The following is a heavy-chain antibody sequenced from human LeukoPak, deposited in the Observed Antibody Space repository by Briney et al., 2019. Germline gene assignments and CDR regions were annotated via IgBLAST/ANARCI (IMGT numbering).Heavy chain of an antibody. Sequence: PSETLSLTCTVSGGSISSTSYYWGWIRQPPGKGLEWIRNMYYSGSTYYNPSLKSRVTISVDRSKNQFSLKLNSVTAADTAVYYCARQTLADDIDYWGQGTLVTVSS. CDR1: GGSISSTSYY. D-gene: IGHD6-19*01. CDR3: ARQTLADDIDY. J-gene: IGHJ4*02. V-gene: IGHV4-39*01. CDR2: MYYSGST.